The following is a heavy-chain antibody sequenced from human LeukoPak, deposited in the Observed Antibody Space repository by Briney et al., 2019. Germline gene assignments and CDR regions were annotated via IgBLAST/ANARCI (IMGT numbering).Heavy chain of an antibody. Sequence: GASVRVSCKASGYTFIGYYMHWVPQAPGQGLEWMGWINPNSGGTNYAQKFQGRVTMTRDTSISTAYMELSRLTSDYTAVYYSARSPGDCIGYWGQGTLVTVSS. J-gene: IGHJ4*02. CDR2: INPNSGGT. D-gene: IGHD2-21*01. CDR3: ARSPGDCIGY. V-gene: IGHV1-2*02. CDR1: GYTFIGYY.